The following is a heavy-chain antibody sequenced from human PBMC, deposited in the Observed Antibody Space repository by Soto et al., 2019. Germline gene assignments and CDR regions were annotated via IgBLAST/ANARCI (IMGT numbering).Heavy chain of an antibody. J-gene: IGHJ4*02. CDR1: GYTFTSYG. CDR2: ISAYNGNT. D-gene: IGHD2-8*01. V-gene: IGHV1-18*01. CDR3: ARGRGRIVLMVYAIVHAIFDY. Sequence: ASVKVSCKASGYTFTSYGISWVRQAPGQGLEWMGWISAYNGNTNYAQKLQGRVTMTTDTSTSTAYMELRSLRSDDTAVYYCARGRGRIVLMVYAIVHAIFDYWGQGTLVTVSS.